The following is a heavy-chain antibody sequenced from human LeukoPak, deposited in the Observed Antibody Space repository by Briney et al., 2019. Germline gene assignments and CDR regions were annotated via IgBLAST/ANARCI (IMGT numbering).Heavy chain of an antibody. D-gene: IGHD2-2*01. CDR3: ARQILQLGYCSSTSCYPFDY. Sequence: PSETLSLTCTVSGGSISSSSYYWGWIRQPPGKGLEWIGSIYYSGSTYYNPSLKSRVTISVDTSKNQFTLKLSSVTAADTAVYYCARQILQLGYCSSTSCYPFDYWGQGTLVTVSS. V-gene: IGHV4-39*01. CDR1: GGSISSSSYY. CDR2: IYYSGST. J-gene: IGHJ4*02.